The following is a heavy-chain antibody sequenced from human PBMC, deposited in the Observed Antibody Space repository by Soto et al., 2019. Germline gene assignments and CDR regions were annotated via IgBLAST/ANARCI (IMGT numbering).Heavy chain of an antibody. Sequence: GGSLRLSCAASGFTFSSYGMHWVRQAPGKGLEWVAVISYDGSNKYYADSVKGRFTITRDNSKNTLYLQMNSLRAEDTAVYYCAKAEWELLDYYFDYWGQGTLVTVSS. J-gene: IGHJ4*02. CDR3: AKAEWELLDYYFDY. CDR1: GFTFSSYG. V-gene: IGHV3-30*18. D-gene: IGHD1-26*01. CDR2: ISYDGSNK.